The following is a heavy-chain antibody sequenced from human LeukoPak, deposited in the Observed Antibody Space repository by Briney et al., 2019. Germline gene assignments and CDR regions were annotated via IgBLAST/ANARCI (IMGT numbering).Heavy chain of an antibody. CDR1: GGSISSSSYY. Sequence: PSETLSLTCTVSGGSISSSSYYWGWIRQPPGEGLEWIGSIYYSGSTYYNPSLKSRVTISVDTSKNQFSLKLSSVTAADTAVYYCARDRIVVRGVPNWFDPWGQGTLVTVSS. D-gene: IGHD3-10*01. CDR2: IYYSGST. V-gene: IGHV4-39*07. CDR3: ARDRIVVRGVPNWFDP. J-gene: IGHJ5*02.